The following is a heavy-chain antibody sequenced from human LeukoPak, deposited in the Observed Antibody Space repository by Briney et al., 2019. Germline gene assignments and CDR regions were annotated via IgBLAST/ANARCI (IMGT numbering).Heavy chain of an antibody. J-gene: IGHJ4*02. D-gene: IGHD3-10*01. CDR2: ISGSGGST. Sequence: HPGGSLRLSCAASGFTFSSYAMSWVRQAPGKGLEWVSAISGSGGSTYYADSVKGRFTIPRDNSKNTLYLQMNSLRAEDTAVYYCAKAMVRGVISQTPFDYWGQGTLVTVSS. CDR3: AKAMVRGVISQTPFDY. V-gene: IGHV3-23*01. CDR1: GFTFSSYA.